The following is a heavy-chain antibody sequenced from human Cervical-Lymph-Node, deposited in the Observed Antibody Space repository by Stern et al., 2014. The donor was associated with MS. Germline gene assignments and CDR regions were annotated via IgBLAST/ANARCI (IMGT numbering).Heavy chain of an antibody. J-gene: IGHJ4*02. Sequence: VHLVESGAEVKQPGASVKLSCTASGDILSNFSIHWLRPAPGQGLVWMGMINPNGGRTTYALKFQGRVTMTRDTSTTTVYMELSSLRSEDTGFYYCARPLPYANWGQGTLVTVSS. V-gene: IGHV1-46*01. CDR1: GDILSNFS. CDR3: ARPLPYAN. CDR2: INPNGGRT. D-gene: IGHD4-17*01.